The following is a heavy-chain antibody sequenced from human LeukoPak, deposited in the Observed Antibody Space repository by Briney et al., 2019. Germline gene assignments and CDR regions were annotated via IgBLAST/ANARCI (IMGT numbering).Heavy chain of an antibody. Sequence: PSETLSLTCTVSGGSISSYCWSWIRQPPGKGLEWIGYIYYSGSTNYNPSLKSRVTISVDTSKNQFSLKLSSVTAADTAVYYCARDSQYSSKRGFDYWGQGTLVTVSS. J-gene: IGHJ4*02. CDR3: ARDSQYSSKRGFDY. V-gene: IGHV4-59*01. CDR1: GGSISSYC. D-gene: IGHD6-13*01. CDR2: IYYSGST.